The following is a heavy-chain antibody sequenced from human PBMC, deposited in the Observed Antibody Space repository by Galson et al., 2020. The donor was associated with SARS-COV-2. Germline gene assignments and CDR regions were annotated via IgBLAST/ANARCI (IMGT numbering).Heavy chain of an antibody. V-gene: IGHV1-69*13. CDR1: GGTFSSYA. Sequence: SVKVSCKASGGTFSSYAISWVRQAPGQGLEWMGWIIPICGTANYAQKFQGRVTITADDSTSTAYMELSSLRSEDTAVYYCASGITMGGGGDSRDYYFYYMDAGGTGHPVIIS. J-gene: IGHJ6*03. CDR3: ASGITMGGGGDSRDYYFYYMDA. CDR2: IIPICGTA. D-gene: IGHD3-10*01.